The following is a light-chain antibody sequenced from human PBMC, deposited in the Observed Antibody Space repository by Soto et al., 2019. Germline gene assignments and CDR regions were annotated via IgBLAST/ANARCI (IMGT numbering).Light chain of an antibody. CDR1: QSINNW. CDR3: QQYSDYSPRT. CDR2: DSS. V-gene: IGKV1-5*01. J-gene: IGKJ1*01. Sequence: DIQMTQSPSTLSASVGDRVTITCRASQSINNWLAWYQQKPGKAPNLLISDSSDLQSGVPSRFSGSGSGTDFTLTISSLQPDDFATYYCQQYSDYSPRTFAQGTKVEIK.